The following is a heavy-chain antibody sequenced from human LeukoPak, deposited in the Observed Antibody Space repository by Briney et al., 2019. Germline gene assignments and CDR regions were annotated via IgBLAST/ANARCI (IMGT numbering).Heavy chain of an antibody. D-gene: IGHD1-20*01. CDR3: ARQDNWNEMGVSFYYYMDV. J-gene: IGHJ6*03. Sequence: HGESLKIPCKGSGYSFTSHWITWVRQTPGKGLEWMGTIYPGDSDTRYSPSFQGQVTLSADQSMKTVYLQWSSLKASDTAMYYCARQDNWNEMGVSFYYYMDVWGQGTTVTVSS. CDR1: GYSFTSHW. V-gene: IGHV5-51*01. CDR2: IYPGDSDT.